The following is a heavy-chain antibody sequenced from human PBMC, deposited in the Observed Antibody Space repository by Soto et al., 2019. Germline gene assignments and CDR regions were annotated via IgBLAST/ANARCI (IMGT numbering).Heavy chain of an antibody. D-gene: IGHD3-10*01. Sequence: GESLKISCKGSGYSFTNSWIGWVRQMPGKGLEWMGIIYPGDSDARYMPSFQGQITFSADKSINTAYLQWRSLRADDTAVYYCAKLWFGELAPFDYWGQGTLVTVSS. CDR2: IYPGDSDA. V-gene: IGHV5-51*01. CDR1: GYSFTNSW. J-gene: IGHJ4*02. CDR3: AKLWFGELAPFDY.